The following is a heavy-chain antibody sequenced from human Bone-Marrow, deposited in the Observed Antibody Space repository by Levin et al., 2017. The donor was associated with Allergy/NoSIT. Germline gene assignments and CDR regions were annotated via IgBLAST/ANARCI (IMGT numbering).Heavy chain of an antibody. D-gene: IGHD3-22*01. CDR2: ISGRGDSP. Sequence: GGSLRLSCAASGFTFSSYGMSWVRQAPGKGLEWVASISGRGDSPYYAESKRGRFIISRDNSRNTLYLQMSSLRVEDTAVYYCAATYYFDTSGHDYWGQGTLVTVSS. V-gene: IGHV3-23*01. CDR1: GFTFSSYG. J-gene: IGHJ4*02. CDR3: AATYYFDTSGHDY.